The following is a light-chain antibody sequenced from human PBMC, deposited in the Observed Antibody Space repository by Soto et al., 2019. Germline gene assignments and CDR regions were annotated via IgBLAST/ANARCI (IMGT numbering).Light chain of an antibody. CDR2: GAS. CDR1: QSVSSF. V-gene: IGKV3-11*01. Sequence: EIVLTQSPATQSLSPGERATLSSRASQSVSSFLAWYQQKPGQAPRLLIYGASNRASGIPARFSGSGSGTDFTLIISSLEPEDFAVYYCQHRGKWPRTFGQGTKVEI. CDR3: QHRGKWPRT. J-gene: IGKJ2*01.